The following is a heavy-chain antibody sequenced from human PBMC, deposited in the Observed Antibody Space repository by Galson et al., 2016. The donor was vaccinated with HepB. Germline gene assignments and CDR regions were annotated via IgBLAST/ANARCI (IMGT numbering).Heavy chain of an antibody. Sequence: CAISGDSVSSHSAAWNWIRQSPSRGLEWLGRTYYRSKWYHDYAVSVKSRILINPDTSKNHFSLQPNSVTPEDTAVYYCARTKWGWFDPWGQGTLVTVSS. CDR1: GDSVSSHSAA. CDR3: ARTKWGWFDP. CDR2: TYYRSKWYH. V-gene: IGHV6-1*01. D-gene: IGHD2-8*01. J-gene: IGHJ5*02.